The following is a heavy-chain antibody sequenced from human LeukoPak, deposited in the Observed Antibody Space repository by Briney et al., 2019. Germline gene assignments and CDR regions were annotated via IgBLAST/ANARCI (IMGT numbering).Heavy chain of an antibody. Sequence: ASVKVSCKASGYTFTSYGISWVRQAPGQGLNWMGGISPLLGASKHTQNFHDRVTITADESTTTAYMELSDLRSADTAVYYCATYDVLTGFEYWGQGTLVTVSS. CDR2: ISPLLGAS. D-gene: IGHD3-9*01. CDR1: GYTFTSYG. V-gene: IGHV1-69*13. J-gene: IGHJ4*02. CDR3: ATYDVLTGFEY.